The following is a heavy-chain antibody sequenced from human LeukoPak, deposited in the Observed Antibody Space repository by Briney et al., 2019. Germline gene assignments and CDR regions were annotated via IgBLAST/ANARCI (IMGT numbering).Heavy chain of an antibody. Sequence: PGRSLRLSCAASGFTFSSYAMHWVRQAPGKGLGWVAVISYDGSNKYYADSVKGRFTISRDNSKNTLYLQMNSLGAEDTAVYYCARDYDILTGSPGLRFDYWGQGTLVTVSS. V-gene: IGHV3-30-3*01. D-gene: IGHD3-9*01. J-gene: IGHJ4*02. CDR3: ARDYDILTGSPGLRFDY. CDR2: ISYDGSNK. CDR1: GFTFSSYA.